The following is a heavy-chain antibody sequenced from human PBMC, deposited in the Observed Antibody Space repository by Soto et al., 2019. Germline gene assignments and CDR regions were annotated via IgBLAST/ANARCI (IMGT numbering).Heavy chain of an antibody. D-gene: IGHD3-16*01. CDR3: AKVNVCCGEYFQH. V-gene: IGHV3-30*18. Sequence: GGSLRLSCAASGFTFSSYGMHWVRQAPGKGLEWVAVISYDGSNKYYADSVKGRFTISRDNSKNTLYLQMNSLRAEDTAVYYCAKVNVCCGEYFQHWGQGTLVTVSS. J-gene: IGHJ1*01. CDR1: GFTFSSYG. CDR2: ISYDGSNK.